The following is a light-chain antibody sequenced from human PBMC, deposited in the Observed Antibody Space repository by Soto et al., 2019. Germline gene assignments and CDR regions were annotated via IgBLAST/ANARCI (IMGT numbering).Light chain of an antibody. V-gene: IGLV2-8*01. CDR1: GSDVGGYNY. CDR2: EVT. Sequence: QSVLTQPPSASGSPGQSVTISCTGTGSDVGGYNYVFWYQQHPGKAPKLIIYEVTERPSGVPDRFSGSKSGNTASLTVSGLQAEDEADYYCSSYAGSNNWVFGGGTKVTVL. J-gene: IGLJ3*02. CDR3: SSYAGSNNWV.